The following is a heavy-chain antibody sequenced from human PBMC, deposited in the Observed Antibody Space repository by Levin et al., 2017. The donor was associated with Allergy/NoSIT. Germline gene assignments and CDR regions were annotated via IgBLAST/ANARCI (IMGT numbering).Heavy chain of an antibody. J-gene: IGHJ6*03. CDR3: ARDGGGSRAANYYYYMDV. Sequence: SETLSLICNVSGGSITSGGYYWTWIRHHPGKGLEWIGYIFYPGLTYYNPSLKSRVTISVDTSKNQFSLRLTSVTAADTAVYCCARDGGGSRAANYYYYMDVWGKGTTVTVSS. CDR2: IFYPGLT. CDR1: GGSITSGGYY. V-gene: IGHV4-31*02. D-gene: IGHD3-16*01.